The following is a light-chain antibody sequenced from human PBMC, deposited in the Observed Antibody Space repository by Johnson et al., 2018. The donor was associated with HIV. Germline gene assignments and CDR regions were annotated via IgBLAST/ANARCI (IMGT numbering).Light chain of an antibody. CDR1: SSNIGNNY. V-gene: IGLV1-51*01. CDR3: GTWDTSLSARYV. J-gene: IGLJ1*01. CDR2: DNN. Sequence: QSVLTQPPSVSAAPGQKVTISCSGSSSNIGNNYVSWYQQLPGTAPKLLIYDNNKRPSGIPDRFSGSKYGTSATLGITGLQTGDEADYYCGTWDTSLSARYVFGTGTKLTVL.